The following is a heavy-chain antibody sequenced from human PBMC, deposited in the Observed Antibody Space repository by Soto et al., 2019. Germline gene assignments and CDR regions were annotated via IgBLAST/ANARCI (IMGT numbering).Heavy chain of an antibody. D-gene: IGHD3-10*01. V-gene: IGHV4-34*01. CDR3: ARLGFWPVEHYGVQGEYNWFDP. Sequence: SETLSLTCAVYGGSFSGYYWSWIRQPPGKGLEWIGEINHSGSTNYNPSLKSRVTISVDTAKNQFSLKLSSVTAADTAVYYCARLGFWPVEHYGVQGEYNWFDPWGQGTLVTVS. CDR1: GGSFSGYY. CDR2: INHSGST. J-gene: IGHJ5*02.